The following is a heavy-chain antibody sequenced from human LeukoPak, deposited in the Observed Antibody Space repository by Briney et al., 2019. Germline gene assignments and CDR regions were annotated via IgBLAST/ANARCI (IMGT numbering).Heavy chain of an antibody. CDR1: GFTFSSYD. CDR3: ATGRAGLDY. Sequence: AGGSLRLSCAASGFTFSSYDMHWVRQATGRGLQWVSAIGTAGDTYYPASVKGRFTISRDNAKNSLYLQMNSLRAEDTAVYYCATGRAGLDYWGQGTLVTVSS. D-gene: IGHD6-13*01. V-gene: IGHV3-13*01. CDR2: IGTAGDT. J-gene: IGHJ4*02.